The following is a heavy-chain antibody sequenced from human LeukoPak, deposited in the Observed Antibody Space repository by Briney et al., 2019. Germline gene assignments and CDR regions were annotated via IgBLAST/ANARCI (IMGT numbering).Heavy chain of an antibody. D-gene: IGHD6-13*01. CDR3: ARVVYSSSWPNFDY. V-gene: IGHV3-48*04. Sequence: GGSLRLSCAASGFTFSSYWMSWVRQAPGKELEWVSFISSSSSTIYYADSVKGRFTISRDNAKNSLYLQMNSLRAEDTAVYYCARVVYSSSWPNFDYWGQGTLVTVSS. CDR2: ISSSSSTI. CDR1: GFTFSSYW. J-gene: IGHJ4*02.